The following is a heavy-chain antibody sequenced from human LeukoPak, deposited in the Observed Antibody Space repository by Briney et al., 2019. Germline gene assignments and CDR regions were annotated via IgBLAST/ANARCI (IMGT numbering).Heavy chain of an antibody. Sequence: GASVKVSCKVSGYTLTELSMHWVRQAPGKGLEWMGGFYPEDGETIYAQKFQGRVTMTEDTSTDTAYMELSSLRSEDTSVYYCATVPYCGGDCYTPPEFDYWGQGTLVTVSS. CDR1: GYTLTELS. CDR3: ATVPYCGGDCYTPPEFDY. J-gene: IGHJ4*02. D-gene: IGHD2-21*02. V-gene: IGHV1-24*01. CDR2: FYPEDGET.